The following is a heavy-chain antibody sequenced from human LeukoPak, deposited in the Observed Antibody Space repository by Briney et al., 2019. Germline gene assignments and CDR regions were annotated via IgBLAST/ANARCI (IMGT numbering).Heavy chain of an antibody. CDR1: GFTFSNYA. D-gene: IGHD5-12*01. CDR3: AKVPQSIVATLPYFDY. Sequence: GGSLRLSCAASGFTFSNYAMSWVRQAPGKGLEWVSGISDSGGSTYYADSVKGRFTISRDNSRNTLYLQMNSLRADDTAVYYCAKVPQSIVATLPYFDYWGQGNLVTVSS. V-gene: IGHV3-23*01. J-gene: IGHJ4*02. CDR2: ISDSGGST.